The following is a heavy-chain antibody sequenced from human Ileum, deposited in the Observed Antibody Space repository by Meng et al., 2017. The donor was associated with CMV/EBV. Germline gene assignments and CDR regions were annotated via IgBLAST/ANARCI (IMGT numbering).Heavy chain of an antibody. J-gene: IGHJ6*02. CDR3: ARELTGGGEAYPLLYYYGMDV. Sequence: SETLSLTCAISGDSVSSNSAAWNCIRQSPSRGLEWLGRTYYRSKWYNDYAVSVKSRITINPDTSKNQFSLQLNSVTPADTAVYYCARELTGGGEAYPLLYYYGMDVWGQGTTVTVSS. V-gene: IGHV6-1*01. D-gene: IGHD2-15*01. CDR1: GDSVSSNSAA. CDR2: TYYRSKWYN.